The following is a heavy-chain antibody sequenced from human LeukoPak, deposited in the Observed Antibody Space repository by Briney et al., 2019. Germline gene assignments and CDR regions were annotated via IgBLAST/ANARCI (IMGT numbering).Heavy chain of an antibody. CDR2: INHSGST. V-gene: IGHV4-34*01. J-gene: IGHJ3*02. CDR1: GGSFSGYY. Sequence: SETLSLTCAVYGGSFSGYYWSWIRQPPGKGLEWIGEINHSGSTNYNPSLKSRVTISVDTSKNQFSLKLSSVTAADTAVQYCARERNAFDIWGQGTMVTVSS. CDR3: ARERNAFDI.